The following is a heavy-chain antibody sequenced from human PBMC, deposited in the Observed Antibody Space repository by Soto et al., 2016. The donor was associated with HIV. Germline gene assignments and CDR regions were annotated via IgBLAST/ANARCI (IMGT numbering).Heavy chain of an antibody. Sequence: QVQLQESGPGLVKPSETLSLTCTVSRGSISTYYWSWIRQSPGKGLEWIGYIYYSGSTNYNPSLKSRVTISVDTPKNQFSLKLTSVTAADTAVYYCARGSSGYHYNYFDYWGQGMVVTVSS. J-gene: IGHJ4*02. CDR1: RGSISTYY. CDR3: ARGSSGYHYNYFDY. V-gene: IGHV4-59*01. D-gene: IGHD3-22*01. CDR2: IYYSGST.